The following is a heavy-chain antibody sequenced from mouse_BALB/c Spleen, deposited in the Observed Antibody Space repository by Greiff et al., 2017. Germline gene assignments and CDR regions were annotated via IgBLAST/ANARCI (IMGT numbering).Heavy chain of an antibody. Sequence: QVQLQQSGAELVKPGASVKLSCKASGYTFTSYYMYWVKQRPGQGLEWIGEINPSNGGTNFNEKFKSKATLTVDKSSSTAYMQLSSLTSEDSAVYYCTREGDYYGSSTFAYWGQGTLVTVSA. J-gene: IGHJ3*01. CDR2: INPSNGGT. V-gene: IGHV1S81*02. CDR1: GYTFTSYY. CDR3: TREGDYYGSSTFAY. D-gene: IGHD1-1*01.